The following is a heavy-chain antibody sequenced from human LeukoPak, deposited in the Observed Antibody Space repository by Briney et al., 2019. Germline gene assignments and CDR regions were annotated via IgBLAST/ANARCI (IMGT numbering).Heavy chain of an antibody. D-gene: IGHD3-22*01. CDR2: IYTSGST. CDR3: ANGDSSGYYDY. Sequence: SQTLSLTCTVSGGSISSGSYYWSWIRQPAGKGLEWIGRIYTSGSTNYNPSLKSRVTISVDTSKNQFSLKLSSVTAADTAVYYCANGDSSGYYDYWGQGTLVTVSS. J-gene: IGHJ4*02. V-gene: IGHV4-61*02. CDR1: GGSISSGSYY.